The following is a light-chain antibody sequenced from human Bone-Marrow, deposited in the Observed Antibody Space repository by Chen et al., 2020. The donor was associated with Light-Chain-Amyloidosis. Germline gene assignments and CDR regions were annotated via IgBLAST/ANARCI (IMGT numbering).Light chain of an antibody. CDR1: NIGSTS. CDR2: DDS. Sequence: SYLLTQPSSVSVAPGQTAKIACGGNNIGSTSVHWYQQTPGQAPLLVVYDDSDRPSGIPERLSGSNSGNTATLTISRVEAGDEADYYCQVWDRSSDRPVFGGGTKLTVL. V-gene: IGLV3-21*02. J-gene: IGLJ3*02. CDR3: QVWDRSSDRPV.